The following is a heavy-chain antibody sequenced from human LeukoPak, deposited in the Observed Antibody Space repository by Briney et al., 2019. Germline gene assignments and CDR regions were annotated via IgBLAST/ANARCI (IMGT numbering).Heavy chain of an antibody. Sequence: AGGSLRLSCAASGFTFSSYWMSWVRQAPGKGLEWVANIKQDGSEKYYVDSVKGRFTISRDNAKNSLYLQMNSLRAEDTAVYYCARDHTYYYDSSGYYDDYWGQGTLVTVSS. CDR3: ARDHTYYYDSSGYYDDY. V-gene: IGHV3-7*01. CDR2: IKQDGSEK. D-gene: IGHD3-22*01. CDR1: GFTFSSYW. J-gene: IGHJ4*02.